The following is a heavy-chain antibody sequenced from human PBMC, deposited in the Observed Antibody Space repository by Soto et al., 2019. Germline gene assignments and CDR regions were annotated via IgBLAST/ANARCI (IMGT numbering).Heavy chain of an antibody. CDR1: GYTSTSYD. V-gene: IGHV1-8*01. Sequence: ASVKVSCKASGYTSTSYDFNWVRQATRQGVEWMGWMNPNSGNTGYAQEFQGRVTMTRNTSVSTAYMKLSSLRSEDTAVYYCASAFRVAGNYFQHLGQGTLVTVSS. CDR3: ASAFRVAGNYFQH. J-gene: IGHJ1*01. D-gene: IGHD6-19*01. CDR2: MNPNSGNT.